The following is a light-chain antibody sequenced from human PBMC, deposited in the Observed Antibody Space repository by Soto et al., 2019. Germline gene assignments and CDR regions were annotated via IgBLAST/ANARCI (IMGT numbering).Light chain of an antibody. CDR2: DVS. J-gene: IGLJ2*01. Sequence: QSVLTQPASVSGSPGQSITISCTGTSSDVAGYNYVSWYQQHPGKAPKLMIYDVSNRPSGVSNRFSGSKSGNTASLTISGLQAEDEADYYCCSYTNSSTPVVFGGGTKVTVL. CDR1: SSDVAGYNY. V-gene: IGLV2-14*01. CDR3: CSYTNSSTPVV.